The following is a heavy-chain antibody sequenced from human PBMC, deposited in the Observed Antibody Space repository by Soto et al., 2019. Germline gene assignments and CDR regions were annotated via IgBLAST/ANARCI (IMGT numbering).Heavy chain of an antibody. D-gene: IGHD3-10*01. Sequence: QVQLQQWGAGLLKPSETLSLTCAVYGGSFSGYYWTWIRQPPGKGLEWIGEINHSGSTNYNPSLKSRVTISVDTSKNQFSLKLSSVTAADTAVYYCARVGIGYGSGSYYRYWGQGTLVTVSS. V-gene: IGHV4-34*01. CDR1: GGSFSGYY. CDR2: INHSGST. J-gene: IGHJ4*02. CDR3: ARVGIGYGSGSYYRY.